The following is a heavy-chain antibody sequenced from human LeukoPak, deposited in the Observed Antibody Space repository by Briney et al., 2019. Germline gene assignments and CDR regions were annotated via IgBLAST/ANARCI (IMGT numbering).Heavy chain of an antibody. Sequence: PSETLSLTCTVSGGPIIDYYWSWIRQPPGKGLEWIGYIYHSGSASYNPSLKSRATMSVDTSKNQLSLTLSSVTAADTAMYYCAPGANWFDPWGQGALVIVSS. V-gene: IGHV4-59*01. CDR1: GGPIIDYY. CDR3: APGANWFDP. J-gene: IGHJ5*02. CDR2: IYHSGSA.